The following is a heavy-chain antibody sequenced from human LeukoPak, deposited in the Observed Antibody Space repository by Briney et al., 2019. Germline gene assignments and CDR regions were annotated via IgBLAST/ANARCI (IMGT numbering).Heavy chain of an antibody. CDR2: ISSDGGNK. V-gene: IGHV3-30*09. J-gene: IGHJ4*02. CDR1: GFTFSSYA. Sequence: PGGSLRLSCAASGFTFSSYAMHWVRQAPGKGLEWVAFISSDGGNKYYADSVKGRFAIFRDNSKNTLYLQMNGLRDEDTAVYYCDPHDSASQFWGQGTRVTVSS. D-gene: IGHD5-18*01. CDR3: DPHDSASQF.